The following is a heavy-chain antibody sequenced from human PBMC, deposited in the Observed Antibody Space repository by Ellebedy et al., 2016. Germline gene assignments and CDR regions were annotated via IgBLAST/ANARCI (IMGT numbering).Heavy chain of an antibody. J-gene: IGHJ6*03. CDR3: ARGPYYYYYMDV. V-gene: IGHV4-39*01. Sequence: GSLRLSXTVSGGSISSSSYYWGWIRQPPGKGLEWIGSIYYSGSTYYNPSLKSRVTISVDTSKNQFSLKLSSVTAADTAVYYCARGPYYYYYMDVWGKGTTVTVSS. CDR1: GGSISSSSYY. CDR2: IYYSGST.